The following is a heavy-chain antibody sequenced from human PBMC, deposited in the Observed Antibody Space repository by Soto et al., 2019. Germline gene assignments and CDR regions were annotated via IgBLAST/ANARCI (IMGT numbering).Heavy chain of an antibody. V-gene: IGHV4-4*02. CDR2: IYHSGST. D-gene: IGHD4-17*01. J-gene: IGHJ4*02. Sequence: SETLSLTCAVSSGSISSSNWWSWVRQPPGKGLEWIGEIYHSGSTNYNPSPKSRVTISVDKSKNQFSLKLSSVTAADTAVYYCAASYGDYDREFDYWGQGTLVTVSS. CDR1: SGSISSSNW. CDR3: AASYGDYDREFDY.